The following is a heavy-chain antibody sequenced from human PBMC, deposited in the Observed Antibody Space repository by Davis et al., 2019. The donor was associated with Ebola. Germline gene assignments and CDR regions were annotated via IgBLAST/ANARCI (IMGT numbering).Heavy chain of an antibody. CDR3: ARIPNAYGDYGAFDM. CDR2: IDWDDGK. J-gene: IGHJ3*02. CDR1: GYSISSAYY. Sequence: TLSLTCGVSGYSISSAYYLTLIQQPPGKPLEWLASIDWDDGKYYTTSLKTRLTTSKDTSKDQVVLTMTNVDPVDTATYYWARIPNAYGDYGAFDMWGQGTMVTVSS. D-gene: IGHD4-17*01. V-gene: IGHV2-70*11.